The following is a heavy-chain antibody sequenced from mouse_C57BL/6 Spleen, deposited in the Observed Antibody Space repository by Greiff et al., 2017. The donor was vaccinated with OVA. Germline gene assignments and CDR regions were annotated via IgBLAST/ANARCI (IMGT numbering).Heavy chain of an antibody. CDR2: ISSGSSTN. V-gene: IGHV5-17*01. D-gene: IGHD1-1*01. CDR1: GFTFSDYG. Sequence: EVQVVESGGGLVKPGGSLKLSCAASGFTFSDYGMHWVRQAPEKGLEWVAYISSGSSTNYYADTVKGRFTISRDNAKNSLFLQMTSLRSEDTAMYYCATAYYYGSSRELGRGFAYWGQGTLVTVSA. J-gene: IGHJ3*01. CDR3: ATAYYYGSSRELGRGFAY.